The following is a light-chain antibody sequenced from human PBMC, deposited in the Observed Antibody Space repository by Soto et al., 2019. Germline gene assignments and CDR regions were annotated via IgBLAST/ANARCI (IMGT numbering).Light chain of an antibody. J-gene: IGKJ1*01. V-gene: IGKV1-39*01. CDR3: QQSYSTPRT. Sequence: DIKMTQSPSSLSASVGDRVTITCRASQSISNYLNWYQQKPGKAPKLLMYAASSLQSGVPSRFSGSGSGTDFNITISSLQPEDFATYYCQQSYSTPRTFGQGTKVEIK. CDR1: QSISNY. CDR2: AAS.